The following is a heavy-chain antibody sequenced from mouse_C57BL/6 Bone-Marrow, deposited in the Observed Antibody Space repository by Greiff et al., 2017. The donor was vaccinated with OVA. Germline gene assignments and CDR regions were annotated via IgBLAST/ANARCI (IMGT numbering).Heavy chain of an antibody. CDR3: ARSGSTTVVATDFDV. V-gene: IGHV1-69*01. J-gene: IGHJ1*03. CDR2: IDPSDSYT. D-gene: IGHD1-1*01. Sequence: QVQLQQPGAELVMPGASVKLSCKASGYTFTSYWMHWVKQRPGQGLEWIGEIDPSDSYTNYNQKFKGKSTLTVDKSSSTAYMQLSSLTPEDSAVYYCARSGSTTVVATDFDVWGTGTTVTVSS. CDR1: GYTFTSYW.